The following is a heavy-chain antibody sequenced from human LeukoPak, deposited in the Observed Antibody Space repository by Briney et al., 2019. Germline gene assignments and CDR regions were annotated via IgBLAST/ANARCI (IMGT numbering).Heavy chain of an antibody. CDR3: ARDLMGDCSGGSCYHIFDY. V-gene: IGHV3-7*01. CDR2: IKQDGSEK. D-gene: IGHD2-15*01. Sequence: GGSLRLSCADSGFTFSSYWISWVRQAPGKGLEWMANIKQDGSEKYYVDSVKGRFTISRDNAKNSLYLQMNSLRAEDTAVYYCARDLMGDCSGGSCYHIFDYWGQGTLVTVSS. J-gene: IGHJ4*02. CDR1: GFTFSSYW.